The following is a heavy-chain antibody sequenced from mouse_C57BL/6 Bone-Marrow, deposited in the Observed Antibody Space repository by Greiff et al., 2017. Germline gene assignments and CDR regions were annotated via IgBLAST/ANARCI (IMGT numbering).Heavy chain of an antibody. CDR1: GFTFSDYY. V-gene: IGHV5-16*01. J-gene: IGHJ1*03. D-gene: IGHD2-3*01. Sequence: DVKLVESEGGLVQPGSSMKLSCTASGFTFSDYYMAWVRQVPEKGLEWVANINYDGSSTYYLDSLKSRFIISRDNAKNILYLQMSSLKSEDTATYYCARGFDDGYPWYFDVWGTGTTVTVSS. CDR3: ARGFDDGYPWYFDV. CDR2: INYDGSST.